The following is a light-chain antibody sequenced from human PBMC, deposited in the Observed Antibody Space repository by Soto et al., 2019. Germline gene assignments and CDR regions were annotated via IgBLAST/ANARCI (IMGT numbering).Light chain of an antibody. CDR2: ATS. Sequence: DVQMTQSPSSLSAFVGDRVTITCRASQGIAPYLAWFQQKPGKVPKLLIYATSTLQSGVPSRFSGSGSGTDFTLTFSSLQPEDVATYYCQKYHTAPLTFGGGTKVEIK. J-gene: IGKJ4*01. CDR3: QKYHTAPLT. V-gene: IGKV1-27*01. CDR1: QGIAPY.